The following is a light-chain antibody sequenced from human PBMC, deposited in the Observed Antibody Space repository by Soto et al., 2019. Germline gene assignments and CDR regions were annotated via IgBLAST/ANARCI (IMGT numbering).Light chain of an antibody. J-gene: IGKJ4*01. CDR1: RDITNY. CDR3: QQSYSTPT. V-gene: IGKV1-33*01. Sequence: DVQMTQSPSSLSASVGDRVTITCQASRDITNYLNWYQQKPGKAPNLLIYDASNLETGVPSRFSGSGSGTDFTFTINSLQPEDIAIYYCQQSYSTPTFGGGTKVDIK. CDR2: DAS.